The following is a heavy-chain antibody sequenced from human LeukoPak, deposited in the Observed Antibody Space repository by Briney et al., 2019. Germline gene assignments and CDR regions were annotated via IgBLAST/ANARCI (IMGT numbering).Heavy chain of an antibody. CDR3: ARGDNSRILFGMDV. V-gene: IGHV1-69*13. J-gene: IGHJ6*02. Sequence: ASVKVSCTASGGTFSNYGISWVRQAPGQGLEWMGGIIPIFGTANYAQKFQGRVTITADESTSTAYMGLSSLRSEDTAVYYCARGDNSRILFGMDVWGQGTTVTVSS. CDR1: GGTFSNYG. D-gene: IGHD6-13*01. CDR2: IIPIFGTA.